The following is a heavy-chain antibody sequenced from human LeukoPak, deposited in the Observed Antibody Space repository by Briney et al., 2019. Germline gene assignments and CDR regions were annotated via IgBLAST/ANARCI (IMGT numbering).Heavy chain of an antibody. D-gene: IGHD4-17*01. CDR1: GGSISSYY. CDR2: IYYSGST. Sequence: SETLSLTCTVSGGSISSYYWSWIRQPPGKGLEWIGYIYYSGSTNYNPSLKSRVTISVDTSKNQFSLKLSSVTAADTAVYYRARAGGDYVFAFDIWGQGTMVTVSS. CDR3: ARAGGDYVFAFDI. J-gene: IGHJ3*02. V-gene: IGHV4-59*01.